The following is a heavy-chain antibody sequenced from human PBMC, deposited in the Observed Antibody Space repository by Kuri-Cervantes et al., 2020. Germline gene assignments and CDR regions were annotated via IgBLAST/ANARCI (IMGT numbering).Heavy chain of an antibody. Sequence: GESLKISCAASGFTFSSYWMHWVRQAPGKGLVWVSRIKSDGSSTSYADSVKGRFTISRDNSKNTAYLQMNSLKTEDTAVYYCTSLEYYDILTVGGGSDYWGQGTLVTVSS. CDR3: TSLEYYDILTVGGGSDY. CDR2: IKSDGSST. V-gene: IGHV3-74*01. CDR1: GFTFSSYW. J-gene: IGHJ4*02. D-gene: IGHD3-9*01.